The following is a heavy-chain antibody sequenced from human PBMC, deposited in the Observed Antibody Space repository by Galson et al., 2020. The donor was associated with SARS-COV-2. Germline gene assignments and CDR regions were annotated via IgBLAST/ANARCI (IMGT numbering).Heavy chain of an antibody. V-gene: IGHV4-59*08. CDR2: VHYSGRST. Sequence: SQTLSLTCTVPGGSISTYYWSWIRQPPGKGLEWIGYVHYSGRSTNDNHSLRSRVTIAVDTSKNQLSLTLRSVTAADTAVYYCARHVSGSDTSSDYSAFDIWGQGTLVTVSS. CDR1: GGSISTYY. J-gene: IGHJ3*02. CDR3: ARHVSGSDTSSDYSAFDI. D-gene: IGHD3-22*01.